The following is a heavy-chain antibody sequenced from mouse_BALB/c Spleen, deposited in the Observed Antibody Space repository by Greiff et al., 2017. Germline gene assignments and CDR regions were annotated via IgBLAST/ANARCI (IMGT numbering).Heavy chain of an antibody. D-gene: IGHD2-3*01. J-gene: IGHJ3*01. CDR1: GYSFTGYN. V-gene: IGHV1S135*01. CDR2: IDPYNGGT. Sequence: VQLQQSGPELGKPGASVKISCKASGYSFTGYNMYWVKQSHRKSLEWIGYIDPYNGGTSYNQKSKGKATLTVDKSSSTAYMHLNSLTSEDSAIYYCARGVDGYYGFAYWGQGTLVTVSA. CDR3: ARGVDGYYGFAY.